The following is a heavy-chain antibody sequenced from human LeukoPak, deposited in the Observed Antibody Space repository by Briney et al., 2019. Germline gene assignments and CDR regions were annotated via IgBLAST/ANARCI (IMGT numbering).Heavy chain of an antibody. J-gene: IGHJ5*02. CDR1: GFTFSNYD. CDR2: ISDSGGST. V-gene: IGHV3-23*01. D-gene: IGHD6-19*01. CDR3: AKDLSRAVAADWFDP. Sequence: GGSLRLSCAASGFTFSNYDMSWVRQAPGKGLEWVSSISDSGGSTYYADSVKGRFTISRDNSKNTLYLQMTNLRAANTAVYYCAKDLSRAVAADWFDPWDQGSLVTVSS.